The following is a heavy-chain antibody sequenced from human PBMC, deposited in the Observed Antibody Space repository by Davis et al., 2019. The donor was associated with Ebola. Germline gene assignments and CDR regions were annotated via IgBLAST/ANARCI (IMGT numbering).Heavy chain of an antibody. J-gene: IGHJ6*02. Sequence: AASVKVSCKASGYTFTSYGISWVRQAPGQGLEWMGWISAYNGNTNYAQKLQGRVTMTTDTSTSTAYMELRSLRTDDPAVYYCARDVYSSSWPVGTNYYYGMDVWGQGTTVTVSS. CDR3: ARDVYSSSWPVGTNYYYGMDV. CDR2: ISAYNGNT. D-gene: IGHD6-13*01. V-gene: IGHV1-18*01. CDR1: GYTFTSYG.